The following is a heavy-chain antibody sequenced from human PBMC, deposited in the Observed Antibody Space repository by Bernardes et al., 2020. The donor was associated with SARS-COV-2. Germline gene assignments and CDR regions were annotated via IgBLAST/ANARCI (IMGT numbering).Heavy chain of an antibody. V-gene: IGHV4-4*07. CDR2: IYTSGST. D-gene: IGHD2-2*01. CDR3: ARQGSVVVPAAIVGAYYYYYMDV. Sequence: SETLSLTCTVSGGSISSYYWSWIRQPAGKGLEWIGRIYTSGSTNYNPSLKSRVTMSVDTSKNQFSLKLSSVTAADTAVYYCARQGSVVVPAAIVGAYYYYYMDVWGKGTTVTVSS. CDR1: GGSISSYY. J-gene: IGHJ6*03.